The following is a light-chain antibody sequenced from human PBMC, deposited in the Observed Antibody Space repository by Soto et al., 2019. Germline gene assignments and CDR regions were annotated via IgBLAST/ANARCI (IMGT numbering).Light chain of an antibody. CDR1: GSDIGGYNH. J-gene: IGLJ1*01. CDR2: EVT. Sequence: QSALTQPASVSGSHGRSITISCTGTGSDIGGYNHVSWYQHHPGKAPKLIIYEVTNRPSGVSNRFSGSKSGNTASLTISGLQAEDEADYYCSSYTSSTTYVFATVTNLTVL. V-gene: IGLV2-14*01. CDR3: SSYTSSTTYV.